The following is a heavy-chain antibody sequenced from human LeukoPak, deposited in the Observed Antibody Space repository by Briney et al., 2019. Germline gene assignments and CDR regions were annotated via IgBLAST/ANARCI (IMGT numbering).Heavy chain of an antibody. V-gene: IGHV4-59*01. Sequence: PSETLSLTCTVSGGSITTYYWSWIRQPPGKGLEWIGFIFYSGSTNYNPSLKSRVTISLNTSKTQFSLKLSSVTAADTAVYYCARDLKVDGSSGYYAFDIWGQGTMVTVSS. CDR1: GGSITTYY. D-gene: IGHD3-22*01. J-gene: IGHJ3*02. CDR2: IFYSGST. CDR3: ARDLKVDGSSGYYAFDI.